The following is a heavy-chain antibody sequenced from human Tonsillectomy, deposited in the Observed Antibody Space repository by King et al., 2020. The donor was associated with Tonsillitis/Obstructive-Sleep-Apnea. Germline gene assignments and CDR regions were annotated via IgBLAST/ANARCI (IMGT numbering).Heavy chain of an antibody. V-gene: IGHV4-39*01. CDR1: GDSISSGNYY. J-gene: IGHJ4*02. CDR3: ASPGVVLVAANFPFDY. CDR2: FYYSGST. Sequence: QLQESGPGLVKPSETLSLTCTVSGDSISSGNYYWGWIRQPPGKGLEWIGSFYYSGSTYYNPSLQRRVTISVDTSKNQFSLRLSAVTAADTAVYYCASPGVVLVAANFPFDYWGQGTLVTVSS. D-gene: IGHD2-15*01.